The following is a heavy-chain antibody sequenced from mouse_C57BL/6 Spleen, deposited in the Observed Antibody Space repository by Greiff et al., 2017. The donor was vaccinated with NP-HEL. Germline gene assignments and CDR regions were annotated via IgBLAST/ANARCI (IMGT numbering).Heavy chain of an antibody. Sequence: EVQLQQSGAELVRPGASVKLSCTASGFNIKDDYMHWVKQRPEQGLEWIGWIDPENGDTEYASKFQGKATITADTSSNTAYLQLSSLTSEDTAVYYCTTGAYDGPLGAYWGQGTLVTVSA. J-gene: IGHJ3*01. V-gene: IGHV14-4*01. CDR2: IDPENGDT. D-gene: IGHD2-3*01. CDR3: TTGAYDGPLGAY. CDR1: GFNIKDDY.